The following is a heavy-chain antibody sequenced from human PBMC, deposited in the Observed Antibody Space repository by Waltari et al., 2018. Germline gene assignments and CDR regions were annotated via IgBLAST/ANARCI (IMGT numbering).Heavy chain of an antibody. J-gene: IGHJ4*02. D-gene: IGHD3-22*01. V-gene: IGHV1-24*01. Sequence: QVQLVQSGAEVKKPGASVKVSCKVSGYTLTELSMHWVRQAPGKGLEWMGGFDPEDGETIYEQKFQGRVTMTEDTSTDTAYMELSSLRSEDTAVYYCATVLRTYYYDSSGYYPVDYWGQGTLVTVSS. CDR2: FDPEDGET. CDR3: ATVLRTYYYDSSGYYPVDY. CDR1: GYTLTELS.